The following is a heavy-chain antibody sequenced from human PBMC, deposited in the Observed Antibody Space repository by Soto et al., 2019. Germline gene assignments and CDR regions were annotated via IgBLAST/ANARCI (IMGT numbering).Heavy chain of an antibody. V-gene: IGHV3-30*18. D-gene: IGHD2-2*01. CDR2: ISYGGSNK. CDR3: AKDNCISTSCYRLYNWFDP. Sequence: QPGGSLRPSCAASGFTFSSYGMHWVRQAPGKGLEWVAVISYGGSNKYYADSVKGRFTISRDNSKNTLYLQMNNLRAEDTAVYYCAKDNCISTSCYRLYNWFDPWGQGTLVTVSS. J-gene: IGHJ5*02. CDR1: GFTFSSYG.